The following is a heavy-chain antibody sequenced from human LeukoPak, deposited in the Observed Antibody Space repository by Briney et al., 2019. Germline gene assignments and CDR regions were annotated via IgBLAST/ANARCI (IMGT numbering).Heavy chain of an antibody. Sequence: SETLSLTCTVSGGFISSSSYYWGWIRQPPGKGLEWIGYIYYSGSTYYNPSLKSRVTISVDTSKNQFSLKLSSVTAADTAVYYCARDSITDDAFDIWGQGTMVTVSS. CDR1: GGFISSSSYY. V-gene: IGHV4-30-4*08. CDR2: IYYSGST. J-gene: IGHJ3*02. D-gene: IGHD5-12*01. CDR3: ARDSITDDAFDI.